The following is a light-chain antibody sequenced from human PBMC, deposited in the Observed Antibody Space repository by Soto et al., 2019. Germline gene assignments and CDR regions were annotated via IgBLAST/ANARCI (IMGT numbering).Light chain of an antibody. V-gene: IGKV3-20*01. Sequence: EIALTQSPGTRSLSPGERATLSCRARQSVSSSYLAWYLQKPGQAPRLLIYGASSRATGIPDRFSGSGSGTDFTLTISRLEPEDFAVYYCQQYGSSPLTFGPGTKVDIK. CDR1: QSVSSSY. CDR3: QQYGSSPLT. J-gene: IGKJ3*01. CDR2: GAS.